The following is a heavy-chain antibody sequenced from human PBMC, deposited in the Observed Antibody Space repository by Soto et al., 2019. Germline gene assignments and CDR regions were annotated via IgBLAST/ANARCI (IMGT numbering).Heavy chain of an antibody. J-gene: IGHJ4*02. CDR1: GGSVSSGSYY. CDR2: IYYSGST. V-gene: IGHV4-61*01. D-gene: IGHD3-22*01. Sequence: ASETLSLTCTVSGGSVSSGSYYWSWIRQPPGKGLEWIGYIYYSGSTNYNPSLKSRVTISVDTSKNQFSLKLSSVTAADTAVYYCARAQGYYDSSGYYYGYWGQGTLVTVSS. CDR3: ARAQGYYDSSGYYYGY.